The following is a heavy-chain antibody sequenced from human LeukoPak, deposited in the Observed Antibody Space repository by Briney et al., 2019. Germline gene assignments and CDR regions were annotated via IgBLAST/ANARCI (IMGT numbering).Heavy chain of an antibody. CDR3: ARAPYSGRYNVEVH. Sequence: ASVKVPCKASGYTFSSYGVSWVRQAPGQGLEWMGWISAYNGNTNYAQKFQGRVTMTTDTSTSTAYMELRSLRSDDTAVFYCARAPYSGRYNVEVHWGQGTLVTVSS. CDR1: GYTFSSYG. CDR2: ISAYNGNT. D-gene: IGHD1-26*01. V-gene: IGHV1-18*01. J-gene: IGHJ4*02.